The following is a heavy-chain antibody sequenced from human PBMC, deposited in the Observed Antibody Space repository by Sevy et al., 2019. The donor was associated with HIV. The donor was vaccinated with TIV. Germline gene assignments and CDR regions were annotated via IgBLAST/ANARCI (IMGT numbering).Heavy chain of an antibody. CDR2: IIPIFGTA. V-gene: IGHV1-69*13. J-gene: IGHJ4*02. CDR3: VTIGGVAATRGIDY. D-gene: IGHD2-15*01. CDR1: GGTFSGYA. Sequence: ASVKVSCKGSGGTFSGYAISWVRQAPGQGLEWMGGIIPIFGTANYAQKFQGRVTITADESAGTAYMELSSLRSEDTAVYYCVTIGGVAATRGIDYWGQGTLVTVSS.